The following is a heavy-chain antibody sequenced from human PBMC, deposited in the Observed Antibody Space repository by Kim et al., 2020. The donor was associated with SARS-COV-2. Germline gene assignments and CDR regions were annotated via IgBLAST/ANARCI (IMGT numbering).Heavy chain of an antibody. V-gene: IGHV3-20*01. D-gene: IGHD6-13*01. J-gene: IGHJ6*02. CDR2: INWNGGST. CDR3: ARESHSSSWYYYYGMDV. Sequence: GGSLRLSCAASGFTFDDYGMSWVRQAPGKGLEWVSGINWNGGSTGYADSVKGRFTISRDNAKNSLYLQMNSLRAEDTALYHCARESHSSSWYYYYGMDVWGQGTTVTVSS. CDR1: GFTFDDYG.